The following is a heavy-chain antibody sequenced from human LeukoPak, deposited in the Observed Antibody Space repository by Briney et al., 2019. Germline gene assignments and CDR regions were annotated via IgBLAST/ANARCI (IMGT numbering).Heavy chain of an antibody. J-gene: IGHJ4*02. CDR3: AKVSSRGWFGEQPDFDY. Sequence: PGGSLSLSCAASGFTFDNYGMTWVRQVPGKGLEWVSGVNWNGGSTGYADSVKGRFTISRDNAKNSLYLQMNSLRAEDTALYYCAKVSSRGWFGEQPDFDYWGQGTLVTVSS. D-gene: IGHD3-10*01. CDR1: GFTFDNYG. V-gene: IGHV3-20*04. CDR2: VNWNGGST.